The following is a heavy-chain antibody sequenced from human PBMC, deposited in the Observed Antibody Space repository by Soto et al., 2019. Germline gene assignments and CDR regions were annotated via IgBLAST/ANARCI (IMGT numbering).Heavy chain of an antibody. Sequence: QVQLVQSGAEVKKPGASVKLSCKASGYTFINYDIHWVRQAPGQGLEWMGIFNPTSGSTNYAQKFQGRVTLTMDTSTRTVYMELSSLRFDDMAVYYCARDLAAGDYWGQGTLVTVSS. CDR3: ARDLAAGDY. CDR1: GYTFINYD. D-gene: IGHD6-13*01. CDR2: FNPTSGST. J-gene: IGHJ4*02. V-gene: IGHV1-46*01.